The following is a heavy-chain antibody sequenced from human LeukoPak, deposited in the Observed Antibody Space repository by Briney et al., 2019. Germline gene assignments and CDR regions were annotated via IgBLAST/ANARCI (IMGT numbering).Heavy chain of an antibody. V-gene: IGHV3-23*01. CDR1: GFTFSDHA. CDR2: IRGTGTTT. Sequence: QPGGSLRLSCAASGFTFSDHAMSWVRQAPGKGLEWVSAIRGTGTTTFYAASVKDRFTISRDNSKNTADLQMNSLRAEDTAVYYCAKVSWLGTLPSYHFDSWGQGTQVTVSS. J-gene: IGHJ4*02. CDR3: AKVSWLGTLPSYHFDS. D-gene: IGHD6-19*01.